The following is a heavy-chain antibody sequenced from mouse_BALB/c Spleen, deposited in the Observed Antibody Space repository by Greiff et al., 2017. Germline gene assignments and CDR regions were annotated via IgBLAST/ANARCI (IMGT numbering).Heavy chain of an antibody. CDR3: ARGGYDYDEGWFAY. J-gene: IGHJ3*01. CDR2: ISYDGSN. V-gene: IGHV3-6*02. Sequence: EVKLQESGPGLVKPSQSLSLTCSVTGYSITSGYYWNWIRQFPGNKLEWMGYISYDGSNNYNPSLKNRISITRDTSKNQFFLKLNSVTTEDTATYYCARGGYDYDEGWFAYWGQGTLVTVSA. CDR1: GYSITSGYY. D-gene: IGHD2-4*01.